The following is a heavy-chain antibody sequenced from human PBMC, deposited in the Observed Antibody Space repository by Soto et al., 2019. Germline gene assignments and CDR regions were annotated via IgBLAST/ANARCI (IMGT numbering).Heavy chain of an antibody. Sequence: GESLKISCMSSGYSFPSYWIGWVRQMPGKGLEWMGIIHPGDSDTRYSPPFQGQVTISADKSITTAYLQWSSLKASDTAMYYCARARTFGPTNFDCWGQGTRVAVSS. J-gene: IGHJ4*02. CDR3: ARARTFGPTNFDC. D-gene: IGHD3-16*01. V-gene: IGHV5-51*01. CDR2: IHPGDSDT. CDR1: GYSFPSYW.